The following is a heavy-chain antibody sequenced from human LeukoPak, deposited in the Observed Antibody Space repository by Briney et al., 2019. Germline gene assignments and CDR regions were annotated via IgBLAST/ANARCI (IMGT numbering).Heavy chain of an antibody. D-gene: IGHD5-18*01. CDR2: ISAYNGNT. CDR3: ARVKIQLVATTDDY. CDR1: GYTFTSYG. J-gene: IGHJ4*02. V-gene: IGHV1-18*01. Sequence: ASVKVSCKASGYTFTSYGISWVRQAPGQGLEWMGWISAYNGNTNYAQKLQGRVIMTTDTSTSTAYMELRSLRPDDTAVYYCARVKIQLVATTDDYWGQGTLVTVSS.